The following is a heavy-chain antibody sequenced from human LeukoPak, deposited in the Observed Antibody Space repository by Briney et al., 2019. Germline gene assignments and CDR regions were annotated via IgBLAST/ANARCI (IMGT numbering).Heavy chain of an antibody. D-gene: IGHD6-19*01. CDR1: GFAFGDYA. CDR2: INHSGST. CDR3: ARVAFRQWLVQGIDY. V-gene: IGHV4-34*01. Sequence: KSGRSLRLSCTASGFAFGDYAMSWFRQPPGKGLEWIGEINHSGSTNYNPSLRSRVTISVDTSKNQFSLKLSSMAAADPAVYFCARVAFRQWLVQGIDYWGQGTLVTVSS. J-gene: IGHJ4*02.